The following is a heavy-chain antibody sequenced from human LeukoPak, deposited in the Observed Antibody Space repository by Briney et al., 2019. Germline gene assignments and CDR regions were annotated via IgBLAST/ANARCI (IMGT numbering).Heavy chain of an antibody. CDR1: GGSISSGSYY. CDR2: IYTSGST. CDR3: ASSTGYYGSGSPFDY. Sequence: SETLSLTCTVSGGSISSGSYYWSWIRQPAGKGLEWIGRIYTSGSTNYNPSLKSRVTISVDTSKNQFSLKLSSVTAADTAVYYCASSTGYYGSGSPFDYWGQGTLVTVSS. D-gene: IGHD3-10*01. J-gene: IGHJ4*02. V-gene: IGHV4-61*02.